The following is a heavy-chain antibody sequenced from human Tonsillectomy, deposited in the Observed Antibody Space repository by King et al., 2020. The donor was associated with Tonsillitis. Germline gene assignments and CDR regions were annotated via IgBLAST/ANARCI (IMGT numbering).Heavy chain of an antibody. V-gene: IGHV1-2*02. Sequence: VQLVQSGAEVKRPGASVKVSCKASGYTFTGHCLHWVRQAPGQGLEWMGWINPNSCDTDYAQNFQGRVTMTRDTSISTAYMELSRLRSDDTAVYYCARDYYGSGNYPDAFDIWGQGTMVTVSS. CDR3: ARDYYGSGNYPDAFDI. CDR2: INPNSCDT. D-gene: IGHD3-10*01. CDR1: GYTFTGHC. J-gene: IGHJ3*02.